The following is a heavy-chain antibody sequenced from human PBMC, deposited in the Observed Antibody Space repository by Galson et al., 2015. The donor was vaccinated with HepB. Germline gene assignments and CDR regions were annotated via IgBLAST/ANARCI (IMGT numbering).Heavy chain of an antibody. J-gene: IGHJ3*02. CDR1: GGTFSSYA. CDR2: IIPIFGTA. V-gene: IGHV1-69*06. D-gene: IGHD3-22*01. Sequence: ASGGTFSSYAISWVRQAPGQGLEWMGGIIPIFGTANYAQKFQGRVTITADKSTSTAYMELSSLRSEDTAVYYCARSDPSSGYYSRDAFDIRGQGTMVTVSS. CDR3: ARSDPSSGYYSRDAFDI.